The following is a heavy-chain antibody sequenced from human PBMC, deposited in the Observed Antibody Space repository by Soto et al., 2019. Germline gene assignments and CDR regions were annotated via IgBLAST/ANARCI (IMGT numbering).Heavy chain of an antibody. Sequence: SETLSLTCAVYGGSFSGYYWTWIRQPPGTGLGWIGEINHSGSTNYNPSLKSRVTISVDTSKNQFSLKLTSVTAADTAVYYCAREKITGLFDYWGQGTLVTVSS. CDR2: INHSGST. J-gene: IGHJ4*02. V-gene: IGHV4-34*01. D-gene: IGHD2-8*02. CDR1: GGSFSGYY. CDR3: AREKITGLFDY.